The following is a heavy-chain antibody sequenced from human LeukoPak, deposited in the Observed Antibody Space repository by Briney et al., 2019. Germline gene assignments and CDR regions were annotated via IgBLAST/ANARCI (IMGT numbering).Heavy chain of an antibody. CDR2: IHPGRGDT. V-gene: IGHV1-2*03. CDR1: GYTFTDHY. Sequence: LGASVKVSCKALGYTFTDHYFHWLRQAPGQGLEWMGWIHPGRGDTNYAQKFQGRVSLTRDMSISTAYMELSRLTSDDTAVYYCARDHNWGPDYWGQGTLVSVSS. J-gene: IGHJ4*02. CDR3: ARDHNWGPDY. D-gene: IGHD7-27*01.